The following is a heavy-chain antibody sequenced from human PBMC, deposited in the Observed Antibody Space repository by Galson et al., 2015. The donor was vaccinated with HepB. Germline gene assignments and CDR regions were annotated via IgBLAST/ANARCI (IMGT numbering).Heavy chain of an antibody. CDR2: INTNTGNP. CDR3: ARVPSRARSRHAFDI. V-gene: IGHV7-4-1*02. J-gene: IGHJ3*02. Sequence: SVKVSCKASGYTFTSYAMNWVRQAPGQGLEWMGWINTNTGNPTYAQGFTGRFVFSLDTSVSTAYLQISSLKAEDTAVYYCARVPSRARSRHAFDIWGQGTMVTVSS. CDR1: GYTFTSYA.